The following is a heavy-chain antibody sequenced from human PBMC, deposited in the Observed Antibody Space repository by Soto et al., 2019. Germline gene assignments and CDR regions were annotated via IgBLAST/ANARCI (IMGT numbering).Heavy chain of an antibody. J-gene: IGHJ4*02. Sequence: QVQLVESGGGVVQPGRSLRLSCAASGFTFTPYGMHWVRQAPGKGLEWVAVISYDGSNKYYADSVKGRFTISRDNSKNTLYLQINSLRAEDTALYYCAKGARVVAASPTDYWGQGTLVTVSS. CDR1: GFTFTPYG. CDR3: AKGARVVAASPTDY. V-gene: IGHV3-30*18. CDR2: ISYDGSNK. D-gene: IGHD2-15*01.